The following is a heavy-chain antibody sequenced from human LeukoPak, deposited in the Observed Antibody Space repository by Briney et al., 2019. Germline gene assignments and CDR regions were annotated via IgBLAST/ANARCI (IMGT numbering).Heavy chain of an antibody. Sequence: ASVKVSCKASGYIFTSFDINWVRQATGQGLEWMGWMNPNSGNTGYAQKFQGRVTITRNTSISTAYMELSSLRYEDTAVYYCARVNWIVGATDDYWGQGTLVTVSS. CDR2: MNPNSGNT. V-gene: IGHV1-8*03. D-gene: IGHD1-26*01. CDR3: ARVNWIVGATDDY. J-gene: IGHJ4*02. CDR1: GYIFTSFD.